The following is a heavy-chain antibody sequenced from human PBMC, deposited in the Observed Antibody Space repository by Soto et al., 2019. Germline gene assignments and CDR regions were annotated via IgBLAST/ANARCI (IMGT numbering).Heavy chain of an antibody. J-gene: IGHJ4*02. V-gene: IGHV3-30*18. D-gene: IGHD1-26*01. CDR2: MSYDGSNE. CDR3: AKDGSHNFDY. Sequence: QVQLVESGGGVVQPGRSLRLSCAASGFTFSHYAMHWVRQVPGKGLEWVALMSYDGSNEYYADSVKGRFTISRDNSKNTLYLQMDSLRDEDTAVYYCAKDGSHNFDYWGQGTLVTVSS. CDR1: GFTFSHYA.